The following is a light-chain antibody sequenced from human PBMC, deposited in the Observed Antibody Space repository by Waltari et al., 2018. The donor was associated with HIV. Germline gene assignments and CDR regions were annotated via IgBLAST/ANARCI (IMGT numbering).Light chain of an antibody. CDR2: EVS. V-gene: IGLV2-14*01. Sequence: QSALTQPASVSGSPGQPTTLSCTGTRRAVGGYNPVSWYQQHPGKAPKLMIYEVSNRPSGVSNRFSGSKSGNTASLTISGLQAEDEADYYCSSYTSSSTLVFGGGTKLTVL. CDR1: RRAVGGYNP. CDR3: SSYTSSSTLV. J-gene: IGLJ2*01.